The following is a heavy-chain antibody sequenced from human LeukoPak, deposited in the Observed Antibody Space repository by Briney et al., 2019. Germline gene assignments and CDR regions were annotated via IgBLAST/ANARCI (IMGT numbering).Heavy chain of an antibody. D-gene: IGHD3-3*01. J-gene: IGHJ6*02. CDR3: ARDKEGDDFWSSFDYYYYSMDV. CDR2: IIPIFGIA. CDR1: GGTFSNYA. Sequence: SVKVSCKASGGTFSNYAISWVRQAPGQGLEWMGRIIPIFGIANYAQKFQGRVTITADKSTSTAYMGLSSLRSEDTAVYYCARDKEGDDFWSSFDYYYYSMDVWGQGTTVTVSS. V-gene: IGHV1-69*04.